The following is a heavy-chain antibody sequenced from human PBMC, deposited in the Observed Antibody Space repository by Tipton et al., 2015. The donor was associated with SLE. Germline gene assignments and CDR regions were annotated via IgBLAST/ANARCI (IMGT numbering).Heavy chain of an antibody. D-gene: IGHD2/OR15-2a*01. CDR2: ISGSGGST. Sequence: SLRLSCAASGFTFSSYAMSWVRQAPGKGLEWVSAISGSGGSTYYADSVKGRFTISRDNAKNTLYLQMNSLRDEDTAVYYCARDGAASKIVGYALDVWGQGTAVTVSS. J-gene: IGHJ6*02. CDR3: ARDGAASKIVGYALDV. V-gene: IGHV3-23*01. CDR1: GFTFSSYA.